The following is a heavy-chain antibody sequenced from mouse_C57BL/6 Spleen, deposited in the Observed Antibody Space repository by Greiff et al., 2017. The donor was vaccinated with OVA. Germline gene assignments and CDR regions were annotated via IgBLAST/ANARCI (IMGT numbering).Heavy chain of an antibody. V-gene: IGHV5-4*01. CDR2: ISDGGSYT. CDR3: ARDRKTGTGYFDV. Sequence: EVQLVESGGGLVKPGGSLKLSCAASGFTFSSYAMSWVRQTPEKRLEWVATISDGGSYTYYPDNVKGRFTISRDNAKNNLYLQMSHLKSEDTAMYYCARDRKTGTGYFDVWGTGTTVTVSS. J-gene: IGHJ1*03. CDR1: GFTFSSYA. D-gene: IGHD4-1*01.